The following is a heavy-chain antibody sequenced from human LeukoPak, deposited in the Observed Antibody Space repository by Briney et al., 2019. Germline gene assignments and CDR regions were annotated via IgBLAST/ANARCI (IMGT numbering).Heavy chain of an antibody. V-gene: IGHV1-8*02. CDR2: MNPNSGNT. J-gene: IGHJ4*02. CDR3: ARGGRDTYYYDSSGYIRY. CDR1: GYTFTGYY. D-gene: IGHD3-22*01. Sequence: ASVKVSCKASGYTFTGYYMHWVRQAPGQGLEWMGWMNPNSGNTGYAQKFQGRVTMARNTSISTAYMELSSLRSEDTAVYYCARGGRDTYYYDSSGYIRYWGQGTLVTVSS.